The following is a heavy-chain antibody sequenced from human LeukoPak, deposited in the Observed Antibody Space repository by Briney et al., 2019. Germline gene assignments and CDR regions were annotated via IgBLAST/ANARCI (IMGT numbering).Heavy chain of an antibody. D-gene: IGHD3-22*01. J-gene: IGHJ3*02. Sequence: ASVKVSCKAARGTFSSYAISWVRQAPGQGLEWMGRIIPIFGTANYAQKFQGRVTITTDESTSTAYMELSSLRSEDTAVYYCARVGDSYYDSSGYPNAFDIWGQGTMVTVS. CDR1: RGTFSSYA. CDR3: ARVGDSYYDSSGYPNAFDI. CDR2: IIPIFGTA. V-gene: IGHV1-69*05.